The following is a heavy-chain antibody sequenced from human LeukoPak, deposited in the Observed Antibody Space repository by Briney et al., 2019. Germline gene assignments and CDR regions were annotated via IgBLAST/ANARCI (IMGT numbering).Heavy chain of an antibody. J-gene: IGHJ4*02. CDR1: GYSFTNYW. V-gene: IGHV5-51*01. CDR2: IYPSDSDT. Sequence: GESLKISCQGSGYSFTNYWIAWVRQMPGKGLEWMGNIYPSDSDTRYSPSFEGQVTFSADKSIRTAYLQWSRLKASDTATYYCARRNDDYYFDYWGRGTLLTVSS. D-gene: IGHD4-17*01. CDR3: ARRNDDYYFDY.